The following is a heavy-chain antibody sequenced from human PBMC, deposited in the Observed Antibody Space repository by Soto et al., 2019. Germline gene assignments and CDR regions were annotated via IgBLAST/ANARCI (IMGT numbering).Heavy chain of an antibody. J-gene: IGHJ4*02. D-gene: IGHD5-18*01. CDR2: ISSRSSYI. Sequence: AGSLALSCAASRVTFSLYTINWVRQAQGKGLEWVSAISSRSSYIFYADSVKGRFTISRDNPKNSLSLQMNSLRAADTAVYYCAKDVDAALIMGFDYWGQGTLVTVSS. V-gene: IGHV3-21*01. CDR1: RVTFSLYT. CDR3: AKDVDAALIMGFDY.